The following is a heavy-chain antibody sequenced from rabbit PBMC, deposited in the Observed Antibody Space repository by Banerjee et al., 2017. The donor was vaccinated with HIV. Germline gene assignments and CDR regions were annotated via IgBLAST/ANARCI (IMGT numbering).Heavy chain of an antibody. J-gene: IGHJ4*01. CDR3: ARGGDSGYDL. CDR1: GFSFSSSYW. D-gene: IGHD1-1*01. Sequence: QQQLEESGGDLVKPGASLTLTCKASGFSFSSSYWICWVRQAPGKGLELIACIYTGSGGGIVYASWAKGRFTISKTSSTTVFLQVTSLTAADTATYFCARGGDSGYDLWGPGTLVTV. CDR2: IYTGSGGGI. V-gene: IGHV1S45*01.